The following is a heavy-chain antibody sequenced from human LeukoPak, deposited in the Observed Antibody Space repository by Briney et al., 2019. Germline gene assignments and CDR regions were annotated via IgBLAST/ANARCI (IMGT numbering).Heavy chain of an antibody. Sequence: PGGSLRVYCAASGFTFTSYAMSWVRQAPGKGLERVSAISGSGGSTYYADSVKGRFTISRDNSKNTLYPQMNSLRAEDTAVYYCASCRYCGGDSGAIFDYWGQGTLVTVSS. CDR3: ASCRYCGGDSGAIFDY. CDR1: GFTFTSYA. V-gene: IGHV3-23*01. J-gene: IGHJ4*02. D-gene: IGHD2-21*01. CDR2: ISGSGGST.